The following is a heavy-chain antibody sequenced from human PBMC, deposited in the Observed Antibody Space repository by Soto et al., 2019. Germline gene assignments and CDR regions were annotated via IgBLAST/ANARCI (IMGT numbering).Heavy chain of an antibody. V-gene: IGHV3-48*01. J-gene: IGHJ4*02. D-gene: IGHD6-19*01. Sequence: EVQLVEAGGGLVQPGGSLRLSCAASGFTFSSYSMTWGRQAPGKGLEGVSYISSSSSTIYYADSVKGRFTFSRDNAKNSLYLQMNSLRAEDTAVYYCARVYSSGWYAGYWGQGTLVTVSS. CDR1: GFTFSSYS. CDR2: ISSSSSTI. CDR3: ARVYSSGWYAGY.